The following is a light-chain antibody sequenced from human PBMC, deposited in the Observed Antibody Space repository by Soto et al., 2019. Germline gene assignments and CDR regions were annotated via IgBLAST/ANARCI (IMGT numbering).Light chain of an antibody. J-gene: IGLJ1*01. CDR2: DVS. V-gene: IGLV2-14*03. Sequence: QSALTQPASVSGSPGQSITISCTGTSSEVGGYNYVSWYQHHPGKAPKLMIFDVSNRPSGVSNRFSGSKSGNTASLTISGLQPEDEADYYCSSYTTCNTPQLVFGTVTKVTVL. CDR3: SSYTTCNTPQLV. CDR1: SSEVGGYNY.